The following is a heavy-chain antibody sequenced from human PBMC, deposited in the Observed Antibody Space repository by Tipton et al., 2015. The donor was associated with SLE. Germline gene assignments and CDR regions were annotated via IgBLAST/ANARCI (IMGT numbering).Heavy chain of an antibody. CDR2: ISHSGSA. CDR3: ATSIAVAGDAFDI. V-gene: IGHV4-59*05. Sequence: TLSLTCTVSGGSISSYYWTWIRQPAGKGLEWIGRISHSGSASYNPSLTSRVTISVDTSKNQLSLNLRSVTAADTAVYYCATSIAVAGDAFDIWGQGTMVTVSS. D-gene: IGHD6-13*01. CDR1: GGSISSYY. J-gene: IGHJ3*02.